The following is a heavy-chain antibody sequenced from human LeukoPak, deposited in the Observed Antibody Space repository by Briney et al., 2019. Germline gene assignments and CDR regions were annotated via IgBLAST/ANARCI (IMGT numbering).Heavy chain of an antibody. V-gene: IGHV3-72*01. J-gene: IGHJ4*02. Sequence: GGSLRLSCAASGFTFSSYWMSWVRQAPGKGLEWVGRSRSKADSYTTEYAASVKGRFTILRDDSKNSLFLQMSSLKTEDTAVYYCTRVYCGADCYSDCWGQGTLVTVSS. CDR1: GFTFSSYW. D-gene: IGHD2-21*02. CDR2: SRSKADSYTT. CDR3: TRVYCGADCYSDC.